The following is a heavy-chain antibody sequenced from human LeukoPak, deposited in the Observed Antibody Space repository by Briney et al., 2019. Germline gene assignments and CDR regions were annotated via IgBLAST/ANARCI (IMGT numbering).Heavy chain of an antibody. D-gene: IGHD1-26*01. CDR2: ISGSGGST. CDR3: AKARGSYSFDF. V-gene: IGHV3-23*01. J-gene: IGHJ4*02. Sequence: GGSLRLSCAASAFTFSSYGMNWVRQAPGKGLEWVSSISGSGGSTYYADSVKGRFTISRDNSKSTLYLQMNSLRAEDTAVYYCAKARGSYSFDFWGQGTLVTVSS. CDR1: AFTFSSYG.